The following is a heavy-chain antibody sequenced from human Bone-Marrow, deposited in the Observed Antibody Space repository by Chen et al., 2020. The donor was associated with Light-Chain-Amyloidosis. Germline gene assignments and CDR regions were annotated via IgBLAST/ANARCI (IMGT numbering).Heavy chain of an antibody. Sequence: EVQLVESGGGLLQRGGSLRLSCAASGFAFSSYAMSWVRPAPGKGLEWVSTISGSGGSRYYGDSVKGRLTISRDNSKNALFLQMNSLRAEDTAVYYCAKDISYDDILPGYPADAFDIWGQGTMGTVSS. D-gene: IGHD3-9*01. CDR2: ISGSGGSR. J-gene: IGHJ3*02. CDR3: AKDISYDDILPGYPADAFDI. CDR1: GFAFSSYA. V-gene: IGHV3-23*04.